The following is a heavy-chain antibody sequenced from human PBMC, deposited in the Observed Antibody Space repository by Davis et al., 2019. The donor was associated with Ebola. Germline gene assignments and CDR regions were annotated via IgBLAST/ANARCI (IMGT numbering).Heavy chain of an antibody. CDR3: ASPGIAAGAPRY. CDR2: INPSGGTT. D-gene: IGHD6-13*01. J-gene: IGHJ4*02. Sequence: AASVKVSCKASGYTFTGYGINWVRQAPGQGLEWMGIINPSGGTTSYAQKFQGRVTMTRDTSTSTVYMELISLRSEDTAVYYCASPGIAAGAPRYWGQGTLVTVSS. CDR1: GYTFTGYG. V-gene: IGHV1-46*01.